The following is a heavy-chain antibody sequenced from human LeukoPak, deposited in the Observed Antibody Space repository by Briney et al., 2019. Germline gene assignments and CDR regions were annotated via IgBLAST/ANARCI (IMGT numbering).Heavy chain of an antibody. CDR1: GYTFTSYG. V-gene: IGHV1-18*01. CDR2: ISAYNGNT. CDR3: ARDRYDSSGYYPYYFDY. J-gene: IGHJ4*02. D-gene: IGHD3-22*01. Sequence: GASVKVSCKASGYTFTSYGISWVRQAPGQGLEWMGWISAYNGNTNYAQKFQGRVTITADKSTSTAYMELSSLRSEDTAVYYCARDRYDSSGYYPYYFDYWGQGTLVTVSS.